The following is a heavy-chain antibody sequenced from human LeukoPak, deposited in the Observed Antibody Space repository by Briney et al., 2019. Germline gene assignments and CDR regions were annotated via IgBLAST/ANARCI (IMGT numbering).Heavy chain of an antibody. D-gene: IGHD4-17*01. CDR3: ARNYGDYGSFDY. Sequence: SETLSLTRTVSGGSISSSSYYWGWIRQPPGKGLEWIGSIYYSGSTYYNPSLKSRVTISVDTSKNQFSLKLSSVTAADTAVYYCARNYGDYGSFDYWGQGTLVTVSS. V-gene: IGHV4-39*01. CDR2: IYYSGST. J-gene: IGHJ4*02. CDR1: GGSISSSSYY.